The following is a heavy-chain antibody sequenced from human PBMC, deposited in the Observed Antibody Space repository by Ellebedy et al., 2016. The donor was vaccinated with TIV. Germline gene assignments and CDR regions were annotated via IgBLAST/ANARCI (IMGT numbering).Heavy chain of an antibody. D-gene: IGHD6-19*01. CDR2: INNDGSST. J-gene: IGHJ4*02. CDR1: GFTFDVYW. V-gene: IGHV3-74*01. CDR3: ARGKVAGASPFDY. Sequence: GESLKISXAASGFTFDVYWMHWVRQAPGKGLVWVSRINNDGSSTTYADSVKGRFTISRDNAKNTLYLQMNSLRADDTAVYFCARGKVAGASPFDYWGQGTLVTVSS.